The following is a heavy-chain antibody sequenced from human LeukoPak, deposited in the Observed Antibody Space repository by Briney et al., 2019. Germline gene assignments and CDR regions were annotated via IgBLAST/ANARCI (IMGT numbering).Heavy chain of an antibody. D-gene: IGHD3-3*01. CDR2: IYYSGST. Sequence: SETLSLTCAVSGGSISSYYWSWIRQPPGKGLGWIGYIYYSGSTNNHRSLKSRVTISVDTSKNQFSLKLSSVTAADTTVYYCARDRHDFWSGSRDAFDIWGQGTMVTVSS. CDR3: ARDRHDFWSGSRDAFDI. V-gene: IGHV4-59*01. J-gene: IGHJ3*02. CDR1: GGSISSYY.